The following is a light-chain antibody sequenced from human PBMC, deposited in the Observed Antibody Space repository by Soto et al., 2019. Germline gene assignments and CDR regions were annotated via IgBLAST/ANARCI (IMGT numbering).Light chain of an antibody. J-gene: IGLJ1*01. CDR1: SSDIGSHRY. CDR3: SSYTVNSVTLYV. CDR2: EVS. V-gene: IGLV2-14*01. Sequence: QSALTQPASVSGSPGQSITISCTGTSSDIGSHRYVSWYQQHPGKAPKVMIYEVSNRPSGVSNRFSGSKSGNTASLTISGLQAEDEDDYYCSSYTVNSVTLYVFGTGTKVTVL.